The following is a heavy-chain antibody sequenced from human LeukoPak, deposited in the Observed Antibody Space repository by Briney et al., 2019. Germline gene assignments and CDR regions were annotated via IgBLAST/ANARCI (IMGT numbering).Heavy chain of an antibody. CDR3: ARGYSNYAP. V-gene: IGHV4-34*01. J-gene: IGHJ5*02. Sequence: SETLSLTCAVYGGSFSGYYWSWIRQPPGKGLEWIGEINHSGSTNYNPSLKSRVTISVDTPKNQFSLKLSSVTAADTAVYYCARGYSNYAPWGQGTLVTVSS. CDR2: INHSGST. CDR1: GGSFSGYY. D-gene: IGHD4-11*01.